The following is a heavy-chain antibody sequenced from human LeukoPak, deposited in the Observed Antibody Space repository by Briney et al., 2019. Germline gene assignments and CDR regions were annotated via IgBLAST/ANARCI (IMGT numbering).Heavy chain of an antibody. CDR1: GYSIGSGYY. Sequence: SETLSLTCTVSGYSIGSGYYWAWIRQPPGKGLEWIGSISYSGSAYYSPSLKSQLTISLDMSKNQFSLKVRSVTAADTAVYYCASVFEWSPRFDSWGQGTLVTVSS. J-gene: IGHJ5*01. D-gene: IGHD3-3*01. V-gene: IGHV4-38-2*02. CDR2: ISYSGSA. CDR3: ASVFEWSPRFDS.